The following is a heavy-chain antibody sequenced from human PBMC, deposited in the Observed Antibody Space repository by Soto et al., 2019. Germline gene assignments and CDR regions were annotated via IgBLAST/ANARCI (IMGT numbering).Heavy chain of an antibody. CDR2: FDPEDGET. V-gene: IGHV1-24*01. CDR3: ATGGFGELPYYYGTDV. J-gene: IGHJ6*02. Sequence: ASVKVSCKVSGYTLTELSMHWVRQAPGKGLEWLGGFDPEDGETIYAQKFQGRFTMTEDTSTDTAYMELRSLRSEDTAVYYCATGGFGELPYYYGTDVWGQGTTVTVSS. CDR1: GYTLTELS. D-gene: IGHD3-10*01.